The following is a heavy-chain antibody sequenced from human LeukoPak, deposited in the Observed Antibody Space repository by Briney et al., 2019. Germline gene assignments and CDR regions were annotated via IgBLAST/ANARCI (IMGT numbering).Heavy chain of an antibody. CDR1: GGSISSGDYY. D-gene: IGHD3-10*01. J-gene: IGHJ4*02. CDR2: IYYSGST. CDR3: AREQPYYYGSGAYYFDY. V-gene: IGHV4-30-4*01. Sequence: SQTLSLTCTVSGGSISSGDYYWSWIRQPPGKGLGWIGYIYYSGSTYYNPSLKSRVTISVDTSKNQFSLKLSSVTAADTAVYYCAREQPYYYGSGAYYFDYWGQGTLVTVSS.